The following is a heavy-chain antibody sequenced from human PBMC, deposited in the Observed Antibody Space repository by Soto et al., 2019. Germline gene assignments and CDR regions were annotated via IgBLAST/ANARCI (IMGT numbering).Heavy chain of an antibody. CDR1: LFSLSSSGMC. D-gene: IGHD2-2*01. Sequence: XGPTLVLPPQTLPLTCTFALFSLSSSGMCVSWIRQPPGKALEWLALIDWDDDKYYSTSLKTRLTISKDTSKNQVVLTMTNMDPVDTATYYCARMRGYCSSTSPWGPRYGMDVCGQRTKVTISS. J-gene: IGHJ6*02. CDR2: IDWDDDK. CDR3: ARMRGYCSSTSPWGPRYGMDV. V-gene: IGHV2-70*01.